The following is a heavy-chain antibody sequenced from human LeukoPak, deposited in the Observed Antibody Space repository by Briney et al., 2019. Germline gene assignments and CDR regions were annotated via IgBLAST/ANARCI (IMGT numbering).Heavy chain of an antibody. CDR3: TRGSSGRRDN. CDR2: MNPNSGNT. J-gene: IGHJ4*02. V-gene: IGHV1-8*01. D-gene: IGHD6-19*01. Sequence: SVKVSCTTSGYTFTSCDINWVRQATGQGLEWMGWMNPNSGNTGYGQSFQGRITMTRDISIGTAYMELSNLTSEDTAIYYCTRGSSGRRDNWGQGTLVTVSA. CDR1: GYTFTSCD.